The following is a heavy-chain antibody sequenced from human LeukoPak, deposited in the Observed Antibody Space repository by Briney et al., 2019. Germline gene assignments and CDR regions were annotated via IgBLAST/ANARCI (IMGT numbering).Heavy chain of an antibody. V-gene: IGHV3-30*02. J-gene: IGHJ4*02. Sequence: LERVAMMWCNGSDKSSVDSVKGRFTISRDISTDTLWLQMDSLRTEDTAVYYCAKGPLRGTAAAIDYWGQGTLVTVSS. CDR2: MWCNGSDK. CDR3: AKGPLRGTAAAIDY. D-gene: IGHD2-2*01.